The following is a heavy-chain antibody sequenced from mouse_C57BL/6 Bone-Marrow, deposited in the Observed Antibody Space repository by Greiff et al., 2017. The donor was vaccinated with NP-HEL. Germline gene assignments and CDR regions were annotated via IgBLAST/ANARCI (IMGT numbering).Heavy chain of an antibody. CDR1: GYTFTSYW. CDR2: INPNSGST. V-gene: IGHV1-64*01. D-gene: IGHD3-2*02. Sequence: QVQLQQSGAELVKPGASVKLSCKASGYTFTSYWMHWVKQRPGQGLEWIGMINPNSGSTNYNEKFKSKATLTVDKSSSTAYMQLSSLTSEDSAVYYCSSSGYVRYYAMDYWGQGTSVTVSS. J-gene: IGHJ4*01. CDR3: SSSGYVRYYAMDY.